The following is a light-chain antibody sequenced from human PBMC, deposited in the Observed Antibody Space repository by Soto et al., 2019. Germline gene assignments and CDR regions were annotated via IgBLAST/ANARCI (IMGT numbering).Light chain of an antibody. J-gene: IGKJ1*01. CDR3: LYYKNWGT. V-gene: IGKV3-15*01. Sequence: EIVMTQSPATLSVSPGERATLSCRASHSISSNLAWYQQKAGQAPRLLIYGASNRATGIPARFSGSGSGTEFIPTISSLQSEDFAVYSSLYYKNWGTFGQGTKGKIK. CDR2: GAS. CDR1: HSISSN.